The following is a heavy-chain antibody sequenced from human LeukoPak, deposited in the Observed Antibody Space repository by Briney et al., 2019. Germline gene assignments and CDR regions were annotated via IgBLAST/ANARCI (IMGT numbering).Heavy chain of an antibody. J-gene: IGHJ4*02. V-gene: IGHV4-34*01. Sequence: SETLSLTCTVSGGSISNYYWSWIRQPPGKGLEWIGEINHSGSTNYNPSLKSRVTISVDTSKNQFSLKLSSVTAADTAVYYCARGPRMIVVVITSFDYWGQGTLVTVSS. CDR1: GGSISNYY. CDR3: ARGPRMIVVVITSFDY. CDR2: INHSGST. D-gene: IGHD3-22*01.